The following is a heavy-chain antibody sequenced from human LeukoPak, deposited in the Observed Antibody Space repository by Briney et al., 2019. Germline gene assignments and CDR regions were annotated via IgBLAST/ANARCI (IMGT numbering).Heavy chain of an antibody. CDR3: VREHDWGDFDF. J-gene: IGHJ4*02. Sequence: KTSETLSLTCTVSGGSVISGSYYWSWIRQPPGKELVWIGYVSHSGNTNYNPSLKSRVTISKDTSKNQFSLKLSSVTAADTAVYYCVREHDWGDFDFWGQGTLVTVSS. CDR1: GGSVISGSYY. V-gene: IGHV4-61*01. CDR2: VSHSGNT. D-gene: IGHD3-9*01.